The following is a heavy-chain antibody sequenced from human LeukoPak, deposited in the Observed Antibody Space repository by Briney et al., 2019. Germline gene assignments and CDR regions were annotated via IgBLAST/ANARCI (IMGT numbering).Heavy chain of an antibody. CDR3: ARAAPSIMITFGGVSLRAFDI. CDR1: GGSISTYY. CDR2: IYHSGST. Sequence: PSETLSLTCTVSGGSISTYYWSWIRQPPGKGREWIGYIYHSGSTNYNPSLKSRVTISVDTSKNQFSLKLSSVTAADTAVYYCARAAPSIMITFGGVSLRAFDIWGQGTMVTVSS. J-gene: IGHJ3*02. V-gene: IGHV4-59*01. D-gene: IGHD3-16*01.